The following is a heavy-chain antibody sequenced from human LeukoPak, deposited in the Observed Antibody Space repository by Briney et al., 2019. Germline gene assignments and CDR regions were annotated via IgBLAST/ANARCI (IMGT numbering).Heavy chain of an antibody. CDR1: GGSFSGYY. D-gene: IGHD3-16*01. V-gene: IGHV4-34*01. CDR3: ARGRWGSSIQH. CDR2: INHSGST. Sequence: SETLSLTCAVYGGSFSGYYWSWIRQPPGKGLEWIGEINHSGSTNYNPSLKSRVTISVDTSKNQFSLKLSSVTAADTAVYYCARGRWGSSIQHWGQGTLVTVSS. J-gene: IGHJ1*01.